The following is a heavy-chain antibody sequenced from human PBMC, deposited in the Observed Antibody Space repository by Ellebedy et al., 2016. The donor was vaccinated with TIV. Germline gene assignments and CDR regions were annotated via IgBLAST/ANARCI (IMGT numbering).Heavy chain of an antibody. Sequence: GGSLRLXCAASGVTFSSYGMHWVRQAPGKGLEWVAVIWYDGSNKYYADSVKGRFTISRDNSKNTLYLQMNSLRAEDTAVYYCARDLRNAFDYWGQGTLFTVSS. J-gene: IGHJ4*02. CDR1: GVTFSSYG. V-gene: IGHV3-33*01. CDR2: IWYDGSNK. D-gene: IGHD3-3*01. CDR3: ARDLRNAFDY.